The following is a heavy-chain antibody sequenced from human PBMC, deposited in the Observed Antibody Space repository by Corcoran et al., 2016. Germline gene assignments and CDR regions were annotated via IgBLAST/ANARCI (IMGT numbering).Heavy chain of an antibody. CDR1: GGSISSSSYY. V-gene: IGHV4-39*01. CDR3: ARLTPASGYETHNWFDP. D-gene: IGHD5-12*01. CDR2: IYYSGST. J-gene: IGHJ5*02. Sequence: QLQLQESGPGLVKPSETLSLTCTVSGGSISSSSYYWGWIRQPPGKGLEWIGSIYYSGSTYYNPSLKSRVTISVDTSKNQFSLKLSSVTAADTAVYYCARLTPASGYETHNWFDPWGQGTLVTVSS.